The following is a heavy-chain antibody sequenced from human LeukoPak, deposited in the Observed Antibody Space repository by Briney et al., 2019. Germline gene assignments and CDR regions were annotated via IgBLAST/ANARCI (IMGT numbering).Heavy chain of an antibody. D-gene: IGHD3-3*01. CDR1: GGSVSGYY. CDR2: ISHRGRT. V-gene: IGHV4-34*01. J-gene: IGHJ4*02. Sequence: SETLSLTCAVYGGSVSGYYWSWIRQPPEKGPEWIGEISHRGRTHYTPSLQSRVTMSVDTSKNQFALNLNSVTAADTAVYYCARVPLRFLEPFDYWGQGILVTVSS. CDR3: ARVPLRFLEPFDY.